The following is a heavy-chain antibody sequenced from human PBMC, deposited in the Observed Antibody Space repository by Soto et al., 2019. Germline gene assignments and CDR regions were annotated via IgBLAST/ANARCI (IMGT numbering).Heavy chain of an antibody. J-gene: IGHJ5*02. CDR1: GYSFTSYC. D-gene: IGHD2-2*01. CDR2: IYPGDSDT. CDR3: ASVMAGYYCSNSCYNPPVLGAFDI. V-gene: IGHV5-51*01. Sequence: PGESLNISCTASGYSFTSYCICWVRQTPGKGLEWVWIIYPGDSDTRYSPSLQGHVTISDDKSISTAYLQRSSLNASDTAMYYCASVMAGYYCSNSCYNPPVLGAFDIWGQGTLVTVSS.